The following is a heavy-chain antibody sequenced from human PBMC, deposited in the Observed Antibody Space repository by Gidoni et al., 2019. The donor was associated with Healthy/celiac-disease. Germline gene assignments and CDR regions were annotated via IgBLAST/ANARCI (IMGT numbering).Heavy chain of an antibody. CDR1: GGSISSYY. D-gene: IGHD6-6*01. CDR2: IYYSGST. V-gene: IGHV4-59*08. Sequence: QVQLQESGPGLVKPSETLSLTCTVSGGSISSYYWSWIRQPPGKGLEWIGYIYYSGSTNYNPSLKSRVTISVDTSKNQFSLKLSSVTAADTAVYYCASYSSSYAFDIWGQGTMVTVSS. CDR3: ASYSSSYAFDI. J-gene: IGHJ3*02.